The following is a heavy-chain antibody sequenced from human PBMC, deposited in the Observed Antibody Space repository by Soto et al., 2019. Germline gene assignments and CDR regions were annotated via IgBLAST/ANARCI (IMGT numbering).Heavy chain of an antibody. V-gene: IGHV3-23*01. CDR2: ISDTGGGT. J-gene: IGHJ5*02. CDR3: AIGRRKTSGSNTWFDP. D-gene: IGHD2-15*01. Sequence: EVQLLESGGGLVLPGGSLRLSCAASGVTFSTYAMAWVRQAPGKGLEWVSTISDTGGGTFYADSVKGRFTISRDNSKNTLYLQRQSLRAEDTAIYFCAIGRRKTSGSNTWFDPWGRGTQVTVSS. CDR1: GVTFSTYA.